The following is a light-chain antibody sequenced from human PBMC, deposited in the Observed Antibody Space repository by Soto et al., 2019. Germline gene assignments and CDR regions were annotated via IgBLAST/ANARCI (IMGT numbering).Light chain of an antibody. CDR1: QGVSSNY. V-gene: IGKV3D-20*01. Sequence: EIVLTQSPATLSLSPGERATLSCGASQGVSSNYLAWYQQKPGQAPRLLIYDISTRAAGIPERLSGSGYVTDLTITISRMENEDFAVYYCQQFGNSTWTFGQGTQVDIK. CDR2: DIS. CDR3: QQFGNSTWT. J-gene: IGKJ1*01.